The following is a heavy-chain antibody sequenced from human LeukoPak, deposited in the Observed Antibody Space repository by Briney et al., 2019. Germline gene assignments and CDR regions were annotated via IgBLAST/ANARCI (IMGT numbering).Heavy chain of an antibody. CDR2: IYYSGST. CDR3: ARQRLAAAGSSHFDY. D-gene: IGHD6-13*01. CDR1: GGSISSYY. J-gene: IGHJ4*02. V-gene: IGHV4-59*08. Sequence: SETLSLTCTVPGGSISSYYWSCMRQPPGKGLEWIGYIYYSGSTNYNPALKSRVTISVDTSKNQFSLKLSSATAADTAVYYCARQRLAAAGSSHFDYWGQGTLVTVSS.